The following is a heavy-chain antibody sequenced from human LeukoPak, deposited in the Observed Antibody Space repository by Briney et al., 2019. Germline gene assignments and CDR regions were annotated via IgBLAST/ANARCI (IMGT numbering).Heavy chain of an antibody. CDR3: SKEPRKAPHYYRDV. J-gene: IGHJ6*03. D-gene: IGHD1-14*01. V-gene: IGHV3-23*01. CDR2: ISGSGGGT. Sequence: GGSLRLSCAASGFSFSSYAMSWVRQAPGKGLEWVSAISGSGGGTYYADSVKGRFTISRDNSKNTLYLQMNSLRAEDTAVYYCSKEPRKAPHYYRDVWGKGPRSPSP. CDR1: GFSFSSYA.